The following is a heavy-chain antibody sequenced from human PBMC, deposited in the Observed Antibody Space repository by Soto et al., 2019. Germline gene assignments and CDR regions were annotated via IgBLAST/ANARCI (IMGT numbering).Heavy chain of an antibody. Sequence: ASVKVSCKASGYTFTSYDINWVRQATGQGLEWMGWMNPNSGNTGYAQKFQGRVTMTRNTSISTAHMELSSLRSEDTAVYYCARNPDSTDSSGSGFDPWGQGTLVTVSS. V-gene: IGHV1-8*01. CDR3: ARNPDSTDSSGSGFDP. J-gene: IGHJ5*02. CDR1: GYTFTSYD. D-gene: IGHD3-22*01. CDR2: MNPNSGNT.